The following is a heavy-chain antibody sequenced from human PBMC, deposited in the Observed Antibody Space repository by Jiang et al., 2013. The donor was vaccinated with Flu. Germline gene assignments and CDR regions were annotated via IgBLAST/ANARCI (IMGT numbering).Heavy chain of an antibody. CDR1: GFTFDDYA. D-gene: IGHD1-26*01. V-gene: IGHV3-9*01. Sequence: VQLVESGGGLVQPGRSLRLSCAASGFTFDDYAMHWVRQAPGKGLEWVSGISWNSGSIGYADSVKGRFTISRDNAKNSLYLQMNSLRAEDTALYYCAKDSQWELRDFDYWGQGTLVTVSS. J-gene: IGHJ4*02. CDR3: AKDSQWELRDFDY. CDR2: ISWNSGSI.